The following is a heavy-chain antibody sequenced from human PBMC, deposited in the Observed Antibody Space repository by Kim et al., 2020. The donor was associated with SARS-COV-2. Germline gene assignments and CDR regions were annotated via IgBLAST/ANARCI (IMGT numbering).Heavy chain of an antibody. D-gene: IGHD3-10*01. CDR2: ISYDGSNK. J-gene: IGHJ5*02. Sequence: VGSLRLSCAASGFTFSSYAMHWVRQTPGKGLEWVAVISYDGSNKYYADSVKGRFTISRDNSKNTLYLQMNSLRAEDTAVYYCARDGSGSFFSGFDPWGQG. CDR3: ARDGSGSFFSGFDP. CDR1: GFTFSSYA. V-gene: IGHV3-30-3*01.